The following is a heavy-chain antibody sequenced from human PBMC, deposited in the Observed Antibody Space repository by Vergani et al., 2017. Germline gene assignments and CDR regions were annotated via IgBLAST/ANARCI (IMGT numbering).Heavy chain of an antibody. V-gene: IGHV3-21*01. CDR1: GFTFSSYS. D-gene: IGHD2-2*01. J-gene: IGHJ3*02. Sequence: VQLVESGGGVVQPGGSLRLSCAASGFTFSSYSMNWVRQAPGKGLEWVSSISSSSSYIYYADSVKGRFTISRDNAKNSLYLQMNSLRAEDTAVYYCARLGYCSSTSCVAFDIWGQGTMVTVSS. CDR3: ARLGYCSSTSCVAFDI. CDR2: ISSSSSYI.